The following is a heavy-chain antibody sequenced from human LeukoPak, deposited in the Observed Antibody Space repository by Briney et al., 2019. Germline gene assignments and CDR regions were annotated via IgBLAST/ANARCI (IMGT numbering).Heavy chain of an antibody. D-gene: IGHD2-21*02. CDR2: IIPIFGTA. J-gene: IGHJ3*02. V-gene: IGHV1-69*06. Sequence: ASVKVSCKASGGTFSSYAISWVRQAPGQGLEWMGGIIPIFGTANYAQKFQGRVTITADKSTGTAYMELSSLRSEDTAVYYCARDFGPPVTAGNAFDIWGQGTMVTVSS. CDR1: GGTFSSYA. CDR3: ARDFGPPVTAGNAFDI.